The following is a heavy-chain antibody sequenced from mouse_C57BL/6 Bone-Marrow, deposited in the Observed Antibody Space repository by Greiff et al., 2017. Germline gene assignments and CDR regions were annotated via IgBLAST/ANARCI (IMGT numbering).Heavy chain of an antibody. CDR1: GFNIKDDY. Sequence: DVKLQESGAELVRPGASVKLSCTASGFNIKDDYMHWVKQRPEQGLEWIGWIDPENGDTEYASKFQGKATITADTSSNTAYLQLSSLTSEDTAVYYCTTSHYSNYWYAMDYWGQGTSVTVSS. D-gene: IGHD2-5*01. J-gene: IGHJ4*01. CDR2: IDPENGDT. CDR3: TTSHYSNYWYAMDY. V-gene: IGHV14-4*01.